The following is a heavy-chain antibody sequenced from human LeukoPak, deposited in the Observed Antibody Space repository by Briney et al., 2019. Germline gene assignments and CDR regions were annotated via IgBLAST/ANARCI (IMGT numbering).Heavy chain of an antibody. CDR1: GGSISSYY. V-gene: IGHV4-59*08. D-gene: IGHD6-13*01. Sequence: SETLSLTCSVSGGSISSYYWSWIRQPPGKGLEWIGYIYYSGSTNYNPSLKSRVTISVDTSKNQFSLKLSSVTAADTAVYYCARRTAAAGTFGPAGFDYWGQGTLVTVSS. CDR3: ARRTAAAGTFGPAGFDY. CDR2: IYYSGST. J-gene: IGHJ4*02.